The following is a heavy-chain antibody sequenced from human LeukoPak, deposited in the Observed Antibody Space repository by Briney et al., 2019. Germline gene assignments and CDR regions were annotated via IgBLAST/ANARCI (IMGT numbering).Heavy chain of an antibody. CDR2: IYYSGST. D-gene: IGHD5/OR15-5a*01. V-gene: IGHV4-39*07. CDR3: ARGKGPGSKYYYYYYMDV. J-gene: IGHJ6*03. Sequence: SETLSLTCTVSGGSISSSSYYWGWIRQPPGKGLEWIGSIYYSGSTYYNPSLKSRVTISVDTSKNQFSLKLSSVTAADTAVYYCARGKGPGSKYYYYYYMDVWGKGTTVTVSS. CDR1: GGSISSSSYY.